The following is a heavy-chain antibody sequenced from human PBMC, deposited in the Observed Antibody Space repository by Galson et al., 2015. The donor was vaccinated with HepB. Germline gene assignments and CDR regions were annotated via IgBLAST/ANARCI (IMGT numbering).Heavy chain of an antibody. CDR2: ISSSSSSTI. V-gene: IGHV3-48*01. CDR3: ARGRIAARPDFDY. J-gene: IGHJ4*02. Sequence: SLRLSCAASGFTFSSYSMNWVRQAPGKGLEWVSYISSSSSSTIYYADSVKGRFTISRDNAKNSLYLQMNSLRAEDTAVYYCARGRIAARPDFDYWGQGTLVTVSS. CDR1: GFTFSSYS. D-gene: IGHD6-6*01.